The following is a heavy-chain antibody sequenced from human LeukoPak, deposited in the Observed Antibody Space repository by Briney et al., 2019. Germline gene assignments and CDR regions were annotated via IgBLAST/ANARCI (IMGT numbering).Heavy chain of an antibody. J-gene: IGHJ4*02. CDR3: ASFDY. CDR2: ISSNGGST. CDR1: VVTFSSYA. Sequence: GGSLRLSCAASVVTFSSYAMHWVRQAPGKGLEYVSAISSNGGSTYYANSVKGRFTISRDNSKNTLYLQMNSLRAEDTAVYYCASFDYWGQGTLVTVSS. V-gene: IGHV3-64*01.